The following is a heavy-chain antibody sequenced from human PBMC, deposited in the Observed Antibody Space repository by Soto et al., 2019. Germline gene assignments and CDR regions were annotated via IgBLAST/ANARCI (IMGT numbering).Heavy chain of an antibody. CDR1: GFTFSSYG. Sequence: QVQLVESGGGVVQPGRSLRLSCAASGFTFSSYGMHWVRQAPGKGLEWVAVIWYDGSNKYYEDSVKGRFTISRDNSKNPMYMHRNSLRAEDTGVYPCARESVLCYMDVWGKGTTVTVSS. V-gene: IGHV3-33*08. CDR3: ARESVLCYMDV. CDR2: IWYDGSNK. J-gene: IGHJ6*03.